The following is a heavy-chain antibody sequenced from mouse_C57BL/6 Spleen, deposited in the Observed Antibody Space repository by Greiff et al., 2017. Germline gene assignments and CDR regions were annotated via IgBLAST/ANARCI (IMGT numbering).Heavy chain of an antibody. CDR3: ARWGTTVVDWYFDV. Sequence: EVQLQQSGAELVKPGASVKLSCTASGFNIKDYYMHWVKQRTEQGLEWIGRIDPEDGATKYAQKFQGKATIPADTSSNTAYLQLGSLTSEDTAVYYCARWGTTVVDWYFDVWGTGTTVTVSS. J-gene: IGHJ1*03. CDR1: GFNIKDYY. D-gene: IGHD1-1*01. V-gene: IGHV14-2*01. CDR2: IDPEDGAT.